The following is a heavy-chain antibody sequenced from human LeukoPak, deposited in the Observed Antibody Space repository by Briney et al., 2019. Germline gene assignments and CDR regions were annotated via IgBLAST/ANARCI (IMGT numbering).Heavy chain of an antibody. CDR3: ARDERRACSGTTRYFNWFDT. Sequence: SQTLSLTCAISGDSVSSDNAAWNWIRQSPSRGLEWLGRTYYRSKYYNDYAVSVKSRITINPDTPKNQISLQLNSVTPEDTAVYYCARDERRACSGTTRYFNWFDTWGQGTLVTVSS. D-gene: IGHD2-2*01. CDR2: TYYRSKYYN. J-gene: IGHJ5*02. CDR1: GDSVSSDNAA. V-gene: IGHV6-1*01.